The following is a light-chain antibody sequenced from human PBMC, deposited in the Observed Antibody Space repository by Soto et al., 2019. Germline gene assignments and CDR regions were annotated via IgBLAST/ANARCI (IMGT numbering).Light chain of an antibody. CDR2: DVT. J-gene: IGLJ1*01. CDR1: SSDVGAYNY. V-gene: IGLV2-11*01. Sequence: QSALTQPRSVSGSPGQSVTISCTGTSSDVGAYNYVSWYQQHPEKAPKLIIYDVTQRPSGVPDRFSGSKSGNTASLTISGLQAEDEADYYCCSYAGTYIFVFGTGTKVTVL. CDR3: CSYAGTYIFV.